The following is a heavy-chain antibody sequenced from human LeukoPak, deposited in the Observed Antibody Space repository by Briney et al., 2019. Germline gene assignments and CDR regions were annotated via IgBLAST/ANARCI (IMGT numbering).Heavy chain of an antibody. CDR2: ISGSGSII. CDR1: GFTFSDYY. J-gene: IGHJ4*02. V-gene: IGHV3-11*04. D-gene: IGHD1-7*01. Sequence: GGSLRLSCAASGFTFSDYYMSWIRQAPGKGLEWVSYISGSGSIIHYADSVKGRFTISRDSAKNSLYLQMNSLRAEDTAVYYCARAHNWKYGSFDFWGQGTLVTVSS. CDR3: ARAHNWKYGSFDF.